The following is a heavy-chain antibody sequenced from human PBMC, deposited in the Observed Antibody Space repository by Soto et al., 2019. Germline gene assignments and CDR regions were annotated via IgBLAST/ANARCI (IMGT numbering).Heavy chain of an antibody. J-gene: IGHJ6*02. Sequence: QVQLVQSGAEVKKPGSSVKVSCKASGGAFSDYAFSWVRPAPGQGLEWLGGIMPIFRAPDYAQKFQGRVTITADEVRRTAYRERNSRRAEDTAVYDCASGWKGPDIGNYYDGMDVWGQGTTVTVS. D-gene: IGHD2-15*01. CDR1: GGAFSDYA. V-gene: IGHV1-69*12. CDR2: IMPIFRAP. CDR3: ASGWKGPDIGNYYDGMDV.